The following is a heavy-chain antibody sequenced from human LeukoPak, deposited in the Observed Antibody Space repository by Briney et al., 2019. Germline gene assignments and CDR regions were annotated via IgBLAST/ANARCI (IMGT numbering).Heavy chain of an antibody. Sequence: GGSLRLSCAASGFTFSSYAVSWVRRAPGKGLERVSAISGSGGSTYYADSVKGRFTISRDNSKNTLYLQMNSLTAEDTAVYYCARDHRPEIQYYYMDVWGKGTTVAVSS. D-gene: IGHD1-14*01. CDR3: ARDHRPEIQYYYMDV. J-gene: IGHJ6*03. CDR2: ISGSGGST. V-gene: IGHV3-23*01. CDR1: GFTFSSYA.